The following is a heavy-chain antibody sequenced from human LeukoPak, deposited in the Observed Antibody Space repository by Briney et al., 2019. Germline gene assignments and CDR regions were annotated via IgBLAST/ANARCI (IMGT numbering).Heavy chain of an antibody. V-gene: IGHV3-23*01. J-gene: IGHJ4*02. CDR3: AKVWKVRIPTHYDFWSGPLTGYFDY. CDR2: ISGSGGST. D-gene: IGHD3-3*01. CDR1: GGSFSGYY. Sequence: PSETLSLTCAVYGGSFSGYYWSWVRQAPGKGLEWVSAISGSGGSTYYADSVKGRFTISRDNSKNTLYLQMNSLRAEDTAVYYCAKVWKVRIPTHYDFWSGPLTGYFDYWGQGTLVTVSS.